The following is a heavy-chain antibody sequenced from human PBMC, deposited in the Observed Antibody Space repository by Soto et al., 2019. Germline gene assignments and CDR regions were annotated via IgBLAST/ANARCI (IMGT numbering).Heavy chain of an antibody. J-gene: IGHJ4*02. V-gene: IGHV4-4*07. CDR1: GGSISSYY. D-gene: IGHD6-6*01. CDR3: ATVGSSSSEDY. Sequence: SETLSLTCTVSGGSISSYYWSWIRQPAGKGLEWIGRIYTSGRTNYNPSLKSGVTMSVDTSKNQFSLKLSSVTAADTAVYYCATVGSSSSEDYWGQGTLVTVSS. CDR2: IYTSGRT.